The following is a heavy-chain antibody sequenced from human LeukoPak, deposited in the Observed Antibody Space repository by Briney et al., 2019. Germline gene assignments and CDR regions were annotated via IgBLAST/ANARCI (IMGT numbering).Heavy chain of an antibody. D-gene: IGHD6-6*01. CDR2: ISSSGSII. Sequence: GGSLRLSCAASGFIFSDYYMSWIRQAPGKGLEWVSYISSSGSIIKYADSVKGRFTISRDNARKSLYLQMNSLGAEETAVYYCARLIASLGNWFDPWGQGTLVTVSS. V-gene: IGHV3-11*01. CDR1: GFIFSDYY. CDR3: ARLIASLGNWFDP. J-gene: IGHJ5*02.